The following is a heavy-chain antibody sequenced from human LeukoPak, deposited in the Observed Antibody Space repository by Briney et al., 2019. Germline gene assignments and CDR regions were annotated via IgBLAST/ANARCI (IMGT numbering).Heavy chain of an antibody. CDR1: GYTFTSYY. CDR2: INPSGGST. Sequence: ASVKVSCKASGYTFTSYYMYWVRQAPGQGLEWMGIINPSGGSTSYAQKFEGRVTMARDTSTSTIYMELSSLRSEDTAMYYCARGGYSGYDYGPDYWGQGTLVTVSS. J-gene: IGHJ4*02. CDR3: ARGGYSGYDYGPDY. D-gene: IGHD5-12*01. V-gene: IGHV1-46*01.